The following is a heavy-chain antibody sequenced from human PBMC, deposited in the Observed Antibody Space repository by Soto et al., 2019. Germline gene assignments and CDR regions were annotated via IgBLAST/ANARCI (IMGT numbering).Heavy chain of an antibody. V-gene: IGHV3-30-3*01. D-gene: IGHD7-27*01. CDR3: ARDPKTSGGQHWAFNYFDS. CDR1: GFSFSISP. CDR2: ISYDGTNK. Sequence: QVQLVESGGGVVQPGRSLRLSCAASGFSFSISPMHWVRQAPGKGPEWGALISYDGTNKFYADSVKGRSTISRDNSKSTLYLQVDSLRPEDAAVYYCARDPKTSGGQHWAFNYFDSWGQGTLVTVSS. J-gene: IGHJ4*02.